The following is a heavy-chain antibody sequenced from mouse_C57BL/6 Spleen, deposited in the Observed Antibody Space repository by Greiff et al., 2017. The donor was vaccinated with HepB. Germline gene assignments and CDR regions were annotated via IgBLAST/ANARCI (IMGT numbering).Heavy chain of an antibody. J-gene: IGHJ1*03. CDR1: GYAFTNYL. CDR2: INPGSGGT. Sequence: SGAELVRPGTSVKVSCKASGYAFTNYLIEWVKQRPGQGLEWIGVINPGSGGTNYNEKFKGKATLTADKSSSTAYMQLSSLTSEDSAVYFCARYGSSYWYFDVWGTGTTVTVSS. CDR3: ARYGSSYWYFDV. D-gene: IGHD1-1*01. V-gene: IGHV1-54*01.